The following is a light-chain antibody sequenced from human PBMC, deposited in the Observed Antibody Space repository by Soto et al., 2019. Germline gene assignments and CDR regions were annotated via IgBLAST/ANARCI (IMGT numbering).Light chain of an antibody. Sequence: EIVLTQSPATLSLSPGERATLSCRASQSVSSYLAWYQQKPGQAPRLLIYEASNRATGVPARFSGSGSGTDVTLTISSLEPEDFAVYYCQQRSKWPRTFGQGTKVEI. CDR2: EAS. CDR1: QSVSSY. CDR3: QQRSKWPRT. J-gene: IGKJ1*01. V-gene: IGKV3-11*01.